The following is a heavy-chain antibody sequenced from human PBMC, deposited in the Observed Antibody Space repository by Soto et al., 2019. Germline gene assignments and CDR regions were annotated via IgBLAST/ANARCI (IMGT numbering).Heavy chain of an antibody. D-gene: IGHD6-13*01. CDR2: TYYRSKWYN. J-gene: IGHJ5*02. CDR3: ARSRLVWSSSWYSGWFDP. V-gene: IGHV6-1*01. Sequence: SQTLLLTCAVSGDSVSSNSAAWNWIRQSPSRGLECLGRTYYRSKWYNDYAVSVKSRITINPDTSKNQFSLQLNSVTPEDTAVYYCARSRLVWSSSWYSGWFDPWGQGTLVTVSS. CDR1: GDSVSSNSAA.